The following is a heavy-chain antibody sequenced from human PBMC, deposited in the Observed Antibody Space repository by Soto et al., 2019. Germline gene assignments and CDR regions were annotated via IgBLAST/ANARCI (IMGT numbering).Heavy chain of an antibody. CDR1: GYTFTGYY. J-gene: IGHJ6*02. CDR3: ARDEWHGDYVNYYYGMGV. D-gene: IGHD4-17*01. CDR2: INPNSGGT. Sequence: ASVKVSCKASGYTFTGYYMHWVRQAPGQGLEWMGWINPNSGGTNYAQKFQGWVTMTRDTSISTAYMELSRLRSDDTAVYYCARDEWHGDYVNYYYGMGVWGQGTTVTVS. V-gene: IGHV1-2*04.